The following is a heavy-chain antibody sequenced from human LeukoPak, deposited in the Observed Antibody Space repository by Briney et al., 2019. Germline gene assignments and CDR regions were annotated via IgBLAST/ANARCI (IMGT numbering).Heavy chain of an antibody. CDR3: AKAGGDYDRGFDY. Sequence: GGSLRLSCAASGFTFSSYAMSWVLQAPGKGLEWVSAISGSGGSTYYADSVKGRFTISRDNSKNTLYLQMNSLRAEDTAVYYCAKAGGDYDRGFDYWGQGTLVTVSS. CDR1: GFTFSSYA. CDR2: ISGSGGST. V-gene: IGHV3-23*01. D-gene: IGHD4-17*01. J-gene: IGHJ4*02.